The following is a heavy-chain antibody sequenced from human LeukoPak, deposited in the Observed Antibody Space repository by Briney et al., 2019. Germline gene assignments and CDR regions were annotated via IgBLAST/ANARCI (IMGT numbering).Heavy chain of an antibody. J-gene: IGHJ4*02. CDR1: GFTFNTFW. V-gene: IGHV3-7*01. CDR3: ARDGPPAGLYFDN. D-gene: IGHD2-2*01. CDR2: INQGGTEK. Sequence: PGGSLILSCAASGFTFNTFWMNWFRQAPGKGLERVASINQGGTEKYYVDSVKGRFTISRDNAKNSLYLQMYSLKAEDTAVYYCARDGPPAGLYFDNWGQGTLVTVSS.